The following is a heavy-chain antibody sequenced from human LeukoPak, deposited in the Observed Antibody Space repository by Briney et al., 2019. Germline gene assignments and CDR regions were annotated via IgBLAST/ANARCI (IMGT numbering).Heavy chain of an antibody. D-gene: IGHD3-10*01. CDR2: ISGSSSTI. J-gene: IGHJ4*02. Sequence: GGSLRLSCAASGFTFSTYSMSWVRQAPGKGLEWVSYISGSSSTIWYADSVKGRFTISRDSAKNSLYLQLDSLRAEDTAVYYCARDESYAFDYWGQGTLVTVSS. CDR1: GFTFSTYS. V-gene: IGHV3-48*04. CDR3: ARDESYAFDY.